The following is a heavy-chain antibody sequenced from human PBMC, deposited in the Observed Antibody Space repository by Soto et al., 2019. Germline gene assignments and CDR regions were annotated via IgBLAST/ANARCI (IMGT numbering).Heavy chain of an antibody. J-gene: IGHJ6*02. Sequence: PQALSVPKSGSAGLTRPDRYYWGCLRHDTKKELKRIGRIYYSGSTYYNPSLKSRVTISVDTSKNQFSLKLSSVTAADMAVYYCARDRLDDRLIGYYYGMDVWGQGTTVT. CDR1: AGLTRPDRYY. CDR2: IYYSGST. D-gene: IGHD1-1*01. V-gene: IGHV4-31*02. CDR3: ARDRLDDRLIGYYYGMDV.